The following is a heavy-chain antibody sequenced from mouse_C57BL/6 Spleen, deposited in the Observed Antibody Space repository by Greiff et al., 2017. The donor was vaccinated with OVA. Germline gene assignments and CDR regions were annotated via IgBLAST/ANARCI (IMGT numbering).Heavy chain of an antibody. D-gene: IGHD2-1*01. V-gene: IGHV1-53*01. CDR2: LNPSTGGT. J-gene: IGHJ1*03. CDR3: ARDDYGNCRGV. Sequence: QVHLKQPGAELVKPGASVKLSCKASGYTFTNYWMHWVKQRPGQGLEWIGNLNPSTGGTNYNEKFKGKATLTVDKSSSTAYMQLSSLTSEDSAVYYCARDDYGNCRGVWGKGTTVTVAS. CDR1: GYTFTNYW.